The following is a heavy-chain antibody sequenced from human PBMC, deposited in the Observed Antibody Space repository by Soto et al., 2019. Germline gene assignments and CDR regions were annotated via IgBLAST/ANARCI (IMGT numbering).Heavy chain of an antibody. Sequence: ETLSLTCTVSGGSISSSGYYWGWIRQPPGKGLEWIGSIYYSGRTYCKSSLKSRVTLSVDTSKNQFSLKLSSVTAADTAVYYCARQKVVIGYYYYYMDVWGKGTTVTVSS. CDR3: ARQKVVIGYYYYYMDV. CDR2: IYYSGRT. D-gene: IGHD2-2*01. V-gene: IGHV4-39*01. CDR1: GGSISSSGYY. J-gene: IGHJ6*03.